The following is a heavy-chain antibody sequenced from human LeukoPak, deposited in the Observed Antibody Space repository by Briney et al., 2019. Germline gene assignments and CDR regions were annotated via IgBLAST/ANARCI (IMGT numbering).Heavy chain of an antibody. CDR2: ITASGTAM. V-gene: IGHV3-48*02. CDR3: ASSGSYRFDY. CDR1: GFIFSDYA. D-gene: IGHD1-26*01. J-gene: IGHJ4*02. Sequence: GGSLRLSCSVSGFIFSDYAMNWVRQAPGKGLEWVSHITASGTAMFYADSVKGRFTISRDNAKNSLYLQMNSLRDEDTAVYYCASSGSYRFDYWGQGTLVTVSS.